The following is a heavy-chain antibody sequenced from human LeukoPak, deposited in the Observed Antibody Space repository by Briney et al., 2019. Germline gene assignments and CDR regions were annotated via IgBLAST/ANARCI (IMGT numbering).Heavy chain of an antibody. V-gene: IGHV4-39*01. CDR2: IFYSGTT. Sequence: SETLSIDCTVSSGSISSSNSYWGWIRQPPGKGLEWIASIFYSGTTYYTPSLKSRLMISVDTSRNQFFLKLSSVTAGETAVYYCARGLGFGEPRFDPWGQGTLVTVSS. J-gene: IGHJ5*02. CDR1: SGSISSSNSY. D-gene: IGHD3-10*01. CDR3: ARGLGFGEPRFDP.